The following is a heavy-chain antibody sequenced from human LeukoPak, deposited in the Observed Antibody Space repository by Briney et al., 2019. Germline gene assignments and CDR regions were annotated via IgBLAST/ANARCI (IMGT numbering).Heavy chain of an antibody. CDR1: GFTFSNAW. Sequence: GGSLRLSCAASGFTFSNAWMSWVRQAPGKGLEWVGRIKSKTDGGTTDYAAPVKGRFTISRDDSKNTLYLQMNSLKTEDTAVYYCTTYGVMITFGGVIANYYYYYYMDVWGKGTTVTISS. V-gene: IGHV3-15*01. CDR2: IKSKTDGGTT. CDR3: TTYGVMITFGGVIANYYYYYYMDV. J-gene: IGHJ6*03. D-gene: IGHD3-16*02.